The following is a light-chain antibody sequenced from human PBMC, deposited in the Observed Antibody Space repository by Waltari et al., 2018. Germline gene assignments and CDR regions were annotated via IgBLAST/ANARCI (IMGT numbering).Light chain of an antibody. CDR3: SSYTSSSTWV. V-gene: IGLV2-14*03. CDR1: SSDVGGYNY. J-gene: IGLJ3*02. CDR2: DAS. Sequence: QSALTQPASVSGSPGQSITISCTGTSSDVGGYNYVSWYQQHPGKAPKLMIYDASKRPSAVSNRFSGSKHGNTASLTISGLQAEDEGDYYCSSYTSSSTWVFGGGTKLTVL.